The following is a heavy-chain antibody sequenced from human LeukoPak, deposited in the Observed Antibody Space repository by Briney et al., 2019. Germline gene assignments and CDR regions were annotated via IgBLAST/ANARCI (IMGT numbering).Heavy chain of an antibody. J-gene: IGHJ4*02. CDR3: ARFDQVSETAGGY. Sequence: GASVKVSCKASGYTFTECYMHWVRQAPGQGLEWMGWINPHSGGTNYAQKFQGRVTMTRDTSISTAYMELSRLRSDDTAVYYCARFDQVSETAGGYWGQGTLVTVSS. CDR2: INPHSGGT. V-gene: IGHV1-2*02. CDR1: GYTFTECY. D-gene: IGHD5/OR15-5a*01.